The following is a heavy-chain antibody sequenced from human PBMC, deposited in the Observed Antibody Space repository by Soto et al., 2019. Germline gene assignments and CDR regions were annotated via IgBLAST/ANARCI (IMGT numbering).Heavy chain of an antibody. CDR3: ARAYTGRLPRRADYYYAMDV. CDR2: IGAARDP. Sequence: LRLSCATSGFTFSNFDMHWVRQVPGKGLEWVSAIGAARDPYYLGSVKGRFTISRENAKSSVYLQMNDLRAGDSAVYYCARAYTGRLPRRADYYYAMDVWGQGTTVTVSS. D-gene: IGHD2-2*02. V-gene: IGHV3-13*05. CDR1: GFTFSNFD. J-gene: IGHJ6*02.